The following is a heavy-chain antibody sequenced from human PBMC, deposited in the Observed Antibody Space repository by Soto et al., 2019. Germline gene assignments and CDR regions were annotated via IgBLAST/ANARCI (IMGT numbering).Heavy chain of an antibody. J-gene: IGHJ5*02. D-gene: IGHD6-13*01. CDR2: IYTSGST. CDR3: ARQDSSSWSEGWFDP. CDR1: CGSISSYY. Sequence: KPSETVSLTCTVSCGSISSYYWSWIRQPAGKGLEWIGRIYTSGSTNYNPSLKSRVTMSVDTSKNQFSLKLSSVTAADTAVYYCARQDSSSWSEGWFDPWGQGTLVTVSS. V-gene: IGHV4-4*07.